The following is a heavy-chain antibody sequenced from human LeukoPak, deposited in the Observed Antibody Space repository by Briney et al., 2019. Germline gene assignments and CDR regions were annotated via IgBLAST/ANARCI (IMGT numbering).Heavy chain of an antibody. D-gene: IGHD3-9*01. CDR2: IIPIFGTA. CDR1: GGTFSSYA. V-gene: IGHV1-69*13. Sequence: SVKVSCKASGGTFSSYAISWVRQAPGQGLEWMGGIIPIFGTANYAQKFQGRVTISADESTSTAYMELSSLRSEATAVYYCARNAVLRYFDAHLNWFDPWGQGTLVTVSS. J-gene: IGHJ5*02. CDR3: ARNAVLRYFDAHLNWFDP.